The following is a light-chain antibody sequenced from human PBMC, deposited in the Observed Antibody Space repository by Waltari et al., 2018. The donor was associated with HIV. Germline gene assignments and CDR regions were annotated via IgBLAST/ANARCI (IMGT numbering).Light chain of an antibody. CDR3: STHTTTDTLI. CDR1: TSDFGRYNS. Sequence: QSALTQPASVSGSPGQSVTISCTATTSDFGRYNSVSWYQQHPGNLPNVIISEVTSRPSGVPHRFAGSKSGNTASLTISGLQAEDEAIYYCSTHTTTDTLIFGGGTKLTVL. J-gene: IGLJ2*01. CDR2: EVT. V-gene: IGLV2-14*03.